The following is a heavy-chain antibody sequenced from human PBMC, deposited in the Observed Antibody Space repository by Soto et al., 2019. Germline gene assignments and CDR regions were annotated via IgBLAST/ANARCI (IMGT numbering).Heavy chain of an antibody. J-gene: IGHJ6*02. V-gene: IGHV4-61*05. CDR2: ISYTGNT. CDR1: GASVNSNIYY. Sequence: SETLSLTCTLSGASVNSNIYYWGWIRQPPGKGLEWLGYISYTGNTNYNPSLMSRVTISVDTSKNQFSLKLSSVTAADTAVYYCARATREDIVLVPSPMDVWGQGTTVTVS. CDR3: ARATREDIVLVPSPMDV. D-gene: IGHD2-2*01.